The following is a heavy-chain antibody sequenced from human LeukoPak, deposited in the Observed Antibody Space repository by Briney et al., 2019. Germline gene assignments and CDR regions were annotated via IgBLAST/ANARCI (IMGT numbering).Heavy chain of an antibody. CDR1: GFTFDDYG. CDR2: INWNGGST. Sequence: GGSLRLSCAASGFTFDDYGMSWVRQAPGKGLEWVSGINWNGGSTGYADSVKGRFTISRDNAKNSLYLQMNSLRAEDTAVYSCAKEGSFWAYYFDYWGQGTLVTVSS. CDR3: AKEGSFWAYYFDY. J-gene: IGHJ4*02. V-gene: IGHV3-20*04. D-gene: IGHD3-16*01.